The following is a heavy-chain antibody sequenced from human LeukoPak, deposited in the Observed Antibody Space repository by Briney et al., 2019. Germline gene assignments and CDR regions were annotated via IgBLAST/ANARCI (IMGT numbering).Heavy chain of an antibody. D-gene: IGHD1-26*01. J-gene: IGHJ4*02. V-gene: IGHV3-7*01. Sequence: GGSLRLSCAASGFTFSSSAMSWVRQAPGKGLEWVANIKRDGSDQYYVDSVKGRFTISRDNAKYSLYLQMNSLRAEDTAVYYCARDGGVGATWEGFDYWGQGILVTVSS. CDR1: GFTFSSSA. CDR2: IKRDGSDQ. CDR3: ARDGGVGATWEGFDY.